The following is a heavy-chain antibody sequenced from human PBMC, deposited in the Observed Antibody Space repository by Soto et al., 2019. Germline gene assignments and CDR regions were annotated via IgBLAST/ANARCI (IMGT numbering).Heavy chain of an antibody. D-gene: IGHD6-6*01. CDR1: GFTFSTYG. CDR2: ISSSSATI. Sequence: EVQLVGSGGGLVQPGGSLRLSCAASGFTFSTYGMNWVRQAPGKGLAWVSYISSSSATIQYADSVKCRFTISRDNAKNSLYLQMNSLRDEDTAVYYCARGGAARPDYWGQGTLVTVSS. V-gene: IGHV3-48*02. CDR3: ARGGAARPDY. J-gene: IGHJ4*02.